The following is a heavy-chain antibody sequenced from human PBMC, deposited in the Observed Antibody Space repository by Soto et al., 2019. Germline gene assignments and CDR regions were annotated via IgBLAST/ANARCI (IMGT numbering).Heavy chain of an antibody. CDR1: GYNFANYW. CDR2: IFTGDSDT. D-gene: IGHD6-13*01. CDR3: AAGYTTCPDAFDI. Sequence: GASLKISCKGRGYNFANYWIGWVRQMPGKGLEWMGMIFTGDSDTKNSPSLQGQITMSVDKSDSSAYLQWRSLKASDTAMYYCAAGYTTCPDAFDIWGQGTMVTVSS. V-gene: IGHV5-51*01. J-gene: IGHJ3*02.